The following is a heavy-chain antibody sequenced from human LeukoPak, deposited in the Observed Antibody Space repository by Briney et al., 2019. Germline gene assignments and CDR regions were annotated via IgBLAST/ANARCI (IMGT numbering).Heavy chain of an antibody. J-gene: IGHJ4*02. Sequence: ASVKVSCKASGYTFTSYDINWVRQATGQGLEWMGWMNPNSGNTGYAQKFQGRVTMTRNTSMSTAYMELSSLRSEDTAVYYCARGMRWRQSLYYWGQGTLVTVSS. V-gene: IGHV1-8*01. D-gene: IGHD5-24*01. CDR2: MNPNSGNT. CDR3: ARGMRWRQSLYY. CDR1: GYTFTSYD.